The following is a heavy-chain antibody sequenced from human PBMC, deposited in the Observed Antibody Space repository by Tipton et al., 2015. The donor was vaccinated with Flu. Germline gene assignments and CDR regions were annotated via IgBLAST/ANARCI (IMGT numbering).Heavy chain of an antibody. CDR2: IYHSGST. J-gene: IGHJ4*02. CDR1: GGSISSSNW. CDR3: ARAKSPGYYYDSSEGAYFDY. V-gene: IGHV4-4*02. Sequence: TLSLTCAVSGGSISSSNWWSWVRQPPGKGLEWIGEIYHSGSTNYNPSLKSRVTTSVDKSKNQFSLKLSSVTAADTAVYYCARAKSPGYYYDSSEGAYFDYWGQGTLVTVSS. D-gene: IGHD3-22*01.